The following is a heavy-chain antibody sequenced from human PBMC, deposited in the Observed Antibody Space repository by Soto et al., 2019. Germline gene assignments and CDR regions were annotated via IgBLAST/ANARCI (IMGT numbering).Heavy chain of an antibody. CDR1: GFTFGDSY. J-gene: IGHJ5*02. CDR2: ISPGSRYP. D-gene: IGHD2-15*01. Sequence: PVGSLRLSCAGSGFTFGDSYMSWIRQAPGKGLEWLSYISPGSRYPAYADSVKGRFTISRGNAKRSLYLQMMSLTAEDTAIYYCVRGGGGGLFDPWGQGTMVTVSS. V-gene: IGHV3-11*06. CDR3: VRGGGGGLFDP.